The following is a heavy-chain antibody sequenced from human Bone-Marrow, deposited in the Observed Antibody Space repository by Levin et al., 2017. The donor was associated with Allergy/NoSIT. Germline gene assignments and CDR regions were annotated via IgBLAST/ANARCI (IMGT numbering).Heavy chain of an antibody. J-gene: IGHJ4*02. D-gene: IGHD3-16*02. V-gene: IGHV3-21*01. CDR3: ARVHYDYIWGSYRLIDY. CDR2: ISSSSSYI. CDR1: GFTFSSYS. Sequence: GGSLRLSCAASGFTFSSYSMNWVRQAPGKGLEWVSSISSSSSYIYYADSVKGRFTISRDNAKNSLYLQMNSLRAEDTAVYYCARVHYDYIWGSYRLIDYWGQGTLVTVSS.